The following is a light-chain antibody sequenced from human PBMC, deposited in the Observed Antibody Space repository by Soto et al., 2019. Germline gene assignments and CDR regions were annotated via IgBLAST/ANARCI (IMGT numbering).Light chain of an antibody. J-gene: IGLJ1*01. CDR1: SSDVGGYNH. Sequence: QSALTQPASVSGSPGQSITISCTGTSSDVGGYNHVSWYQQYPGKAPKVIIYELSNRPSGISNRFSGSKSGNTASLIISGLQAEDEADYYCSSYTSSSTLLYVFGSGTKVTVL. CDR2: ELS. V-gene: IGLV2-14*01. CDR3: SSYTSSSTLLYV.